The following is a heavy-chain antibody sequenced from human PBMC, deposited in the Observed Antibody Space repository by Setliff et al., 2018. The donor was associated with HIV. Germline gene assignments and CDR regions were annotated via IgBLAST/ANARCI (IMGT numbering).Heavy chain of an antibody. CDR1: GGSIGGYH. Sequence: TSETLSLTCTVSGGSIGGYHWNWLRQTPGKGLEWIGYIYTSRGTNYNHSLRTRVIISVDTSNQFSLKLSSVTAADTAVYYCARVFPPTRGATTNTPPGVFDIWGQGTMVTVSS. CDR3: ARVFPPTRGATTNTPPGVFDI. CDR2: IYTSRGT. V-gene: IGHV4-4*09. D-gene: IGHD1-1*01. J-gene: IGHJ3*02.